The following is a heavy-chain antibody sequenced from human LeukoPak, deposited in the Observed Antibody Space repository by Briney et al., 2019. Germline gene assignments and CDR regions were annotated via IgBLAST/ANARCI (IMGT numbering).Heavy chain of an antibody. D-gene: IGHD6-13*01. CDR1: GFTFSSYA. V-gene: IGHV3-23*01. Sequence: GSLRLSCAASGFTFSSYAMSWVRQAPGKGLEWVSAISGGGGSTDYADSVKGRLTISRDNYKNTLYLQMNSLRAEDTAIYYCAKLYSSSWYANIDYWGQGTLVTVSS. CDR2: ISGGGGST. CDR3: AKLYSSSWYANIDY. J-gene: IGHJ4*02.